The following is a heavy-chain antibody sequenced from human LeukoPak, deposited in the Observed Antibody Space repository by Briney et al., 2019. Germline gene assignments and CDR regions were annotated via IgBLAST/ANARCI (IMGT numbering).Heavy chain of an antibody. CDR2: IYSGGST. J-gene: IGHJ4*02. V-gene: IGHV3-53*01. D-gene: IGHD5-24*01. CDR3: AINFEMAYYAY. Sequence: GGSLRLSCAASGFTVSSNYMSWVRQAPGKGLGWVSVIYSGGSTYYADSVKGRFTISRDNSKNTLYLQMNSLRAEDTAVYYCAINFEMAYYAYWGQGTLVTVSS. CDR1: GFTVSSNY.